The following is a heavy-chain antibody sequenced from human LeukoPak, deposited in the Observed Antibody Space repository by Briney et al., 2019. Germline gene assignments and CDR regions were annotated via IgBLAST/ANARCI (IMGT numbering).Heavy chain of an antibody. CDR3: ARRGSSSISNFDY. Sequence: GGSLRLSCAASGFTFSTYSMDWVRQAPGKGLEWVSSISSSFYTYYADSLKGRFTISRDNAKNSLYLQMNSLRAEDTAVYYCARRGSSSISNFDYWGQGTLVTVSS. CDR2: ISSSFYT. V-gene: IGHV3-21*01. D-gene: IGHD6-6*01. CDR1: GFTFSTYS. J-gene: IGHJ4*02.